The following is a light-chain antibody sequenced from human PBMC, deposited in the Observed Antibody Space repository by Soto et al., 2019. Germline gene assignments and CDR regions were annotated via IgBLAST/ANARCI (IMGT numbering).Light chain of an antibody. Sequence: QSALTQPASVSGSPGQSITLSCTGTSSDVGGYNYVSWYQQHPGKAPKLMIYEVSNRPPGVSNRFSGSKSGNTASLTISGLQAEDEADYYCRSYTSSSTLGVFGGGTKLTVL. CDR2: EVS. V-gene: IGLV2-14*01. CDR3: RSYTSSSTLGV. J-gene: IGLJ2*01. CDR1: SSDVGGYNY.